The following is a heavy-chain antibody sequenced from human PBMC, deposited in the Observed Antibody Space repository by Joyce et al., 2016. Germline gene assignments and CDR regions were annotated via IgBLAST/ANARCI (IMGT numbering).Heavy chain of an antibody. CDR1: GFPFSQAW. V-gene: IGHV3-15*01. CDR2: IKSKADGGAT. D-gene: IGHD3-10*01. J-gene: IGHJ4*02. CDR3: FATVQVFGSGPF. Sequence: EGQLVESGGGLVKPGEFLTLSCAASGFPFSQAWMNWVRQAPARGLEWVGRIKSKADGGATDYGAPVKGRFTISRDDVNNTLDLQMNGLKTEDTAVYFCFATVQVFGSGPFWGQGTLVTVSS.